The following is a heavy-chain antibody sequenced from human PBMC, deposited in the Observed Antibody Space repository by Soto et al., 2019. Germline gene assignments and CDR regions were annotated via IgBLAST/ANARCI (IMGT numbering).Heavy chain of an antibody. J-gene: IGHJ4*02. CDR2: IYYNRNT. Sequence: PSETLSLTCTVSGGSISSYYWSWIRQPPGKGLEWIGYIYYNRNTNYNPSLKSRVTISVDTSKNQFSLKLSSVTAADTAVYYCARHAHSSGWPQTFFDYWGQGTLVTVSS. D-gene: IGHD6-19*01. CDR1: GGSISSYY. CDR3: ARHAHSSGWPQTFFDY. V-gene: IGHV4-59*08.